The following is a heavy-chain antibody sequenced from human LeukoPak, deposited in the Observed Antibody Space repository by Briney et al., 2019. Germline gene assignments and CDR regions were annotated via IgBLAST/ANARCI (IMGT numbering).Heavy chain of an antibody. CDR2: VSHTGST. Sequence: SETLSLTCTVSGASINTSNFYWGWIRQPPGKGLESIGSVSHTGSTYSNPSLNSRVTISVDTSKNQFSLKLTSVTAADTAVYYCARQGTMTRGGYWLDPWGQGTLVTVSS. J-gene: IGHJ5*02. CDR1: GASINTSNFY. V-gene: IGHV4-39*01. D-gene: IGHD3-10*01. CDR3: ARQGTMTRGGYWLDP.